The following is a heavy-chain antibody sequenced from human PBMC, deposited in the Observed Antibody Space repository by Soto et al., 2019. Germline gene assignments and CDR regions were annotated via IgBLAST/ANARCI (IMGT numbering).Heavy chain of an antibody. V-gene: IGHV3-21*01. CDR3: ARDRRDIVVVVAATPTFDY. D-gene: IGHD2-15*01. CDR1: GFTFSSYS. CDR2: ISSSSSYI. Sequence: EVQLVESGGGLVKPGGSLRLSCAASGFTFSSYSMNWVRQAPGKGLEWVSSISSSSSYIYYADSVKGRFTISRDNAKNPLYLQMNSLRAEDTAVYYCARDRRDIVVVVAATPTFDYWGQGTLVTVSS. J-gene: IGHJ4*02.